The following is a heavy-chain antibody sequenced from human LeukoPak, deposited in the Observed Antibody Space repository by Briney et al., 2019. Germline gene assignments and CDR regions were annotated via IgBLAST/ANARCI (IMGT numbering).Heavy chain of an antibody. J-gene: IGHJ6*03. V-gene: IGHV1-69*05. Sequence: SVKVSCKASGDTFRSYVITWVRQAPGQGLEWMGGIMPLFNTPNYAQKFQGRVTTTTDESTHTSYMELRGLRSEDTAVYYCATVDRYHFFMDVWGKGTTVTVSS. CDR3: ATVDRYHFFMDV. D-gene: IGHD3-9*01. CDR2: IMPLFNTP. CDR1: GDTFRSYV.